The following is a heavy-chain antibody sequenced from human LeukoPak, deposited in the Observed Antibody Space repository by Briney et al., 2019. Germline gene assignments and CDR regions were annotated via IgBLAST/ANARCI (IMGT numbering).Heavy chain of an antibody. D-gene: IGHD3-16*01. CDR1: NGSLSGYI. V-gene: IGHV4-4*09. CDR2: IYATGST. Sequence: SETLSLTCSVSNGSLSGYIWSWIRQPPGQRLEWIGYIYATGSTLYNPSLKSRVTISVDASENQASLTLRSVTAADTATYFCAGHAVYERWFDPWGQGALVTVSS. CDR3: AGHAVYERWFDP. J-gene: IGHJ5*02.